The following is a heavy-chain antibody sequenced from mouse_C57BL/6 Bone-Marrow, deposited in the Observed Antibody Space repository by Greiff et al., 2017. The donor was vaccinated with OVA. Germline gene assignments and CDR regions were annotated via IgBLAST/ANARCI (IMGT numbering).Heavy chain of an antibody. D-gene: IGHD2-12*01. Sequence: EVQLQQSGPELVKPGASVKISCKASGYTFTDYYMNWVKQSHGQSLEWIGDINPNNGGTSYNQKFKGKATLTVDKSSSTAYMELRSLTSEDSAVYYCARSYHYYAMDYWGQGTSVTVSS. V-gene: IGHV1-26*01. CDR1: GYTFTDYY. CDR2: INPNNGGT. J-gene: IGHJ4*01. CDR3: ARSYHYYAMDY.